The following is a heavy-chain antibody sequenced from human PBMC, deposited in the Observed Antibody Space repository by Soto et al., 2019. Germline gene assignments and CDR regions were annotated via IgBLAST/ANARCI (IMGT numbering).Heavy chain of an antibody. D-gene: IGHD2-15*01. Sequence: SETLSLTCTVSGGSISTYYWSWIRQPPGRGLEWIGYIYYTGSTNYNPSLESRVTISVDTSKNQFSLKLSSVTAADTAVYYCARASGCSGDSCAFDPWGQGTLVTVSS. V-gene: IGHV4-59*01. CDR3: ARASGCSGDSCAFDP. CDR1: GGSISTYY. J-gene: IGHJ5*02. CDR2: IYYTGST.